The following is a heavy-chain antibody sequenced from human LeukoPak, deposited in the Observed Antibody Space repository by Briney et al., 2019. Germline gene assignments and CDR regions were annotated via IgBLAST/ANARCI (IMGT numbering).Heavy chain of an antibody. V-gene: IGHV4-61*02. D-gene: IGHD3-10*01. CDR3: ASTEAWAYGSGSDYYFDY. CDR1: GGSISSGSYY. CDR2: IYTSGST. J-gene: IGHJ4*02. Sequence: SETLSLTCTVSGGSISSGSYYWRWIRQPAGKGLEWIGRIYTSGSTNYNPSLKSRVTISVDTSKNQFSLKLSSVTAADTAVYYCASTEAWAYGSGSDYYFDYWGQGTLVTVSS.